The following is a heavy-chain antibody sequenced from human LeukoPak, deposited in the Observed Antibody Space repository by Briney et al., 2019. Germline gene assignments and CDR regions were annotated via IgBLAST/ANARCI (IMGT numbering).Heavy chain of an antibody. CDR3: ASRKLGNDY. D-gene: IGHD7-27*01. J-gene: IGHJ4*02. V-gene: IGHV1-18*01. CDR2: ISAYNGNT. Sequence: ASVKVSCKASGGTFSSYAISWVQQAPGQGLEWMGWISAYNGNTNYAQKLQGRVTMTTDTSTSTAYMELRSLRSDDTAVYYCASRKLGNDYWGQGTLVTVSS. CDR1: GGTFSSYA.